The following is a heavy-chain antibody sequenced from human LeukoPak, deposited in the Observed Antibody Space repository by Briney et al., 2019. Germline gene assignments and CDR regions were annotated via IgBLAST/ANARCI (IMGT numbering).Heavy chain of an antibody. CDR3: ANLMATPSDY. Sequence: PGGSLRLSCAASGSTFDDYTMHWVRHAPGKGLEWVSLISWDGGSTYYADSVKGRFTISRDNSKNSLYLQMNSLRTEDTALYYCANLMATPSDYWGQGTLVTVSS. CDR1: GSTFDDYT. J-gene: IGHJ4*02. CDR2: ISWDGGST. V-gene: IGHV3-43*01. D-gene: IGHD5-24*01.